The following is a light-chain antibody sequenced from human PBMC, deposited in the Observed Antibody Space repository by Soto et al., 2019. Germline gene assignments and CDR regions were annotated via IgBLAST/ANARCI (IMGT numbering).Light chain of an antibody. CDR1: SSDVGHYNY. J-gene: IGLJ1*01. CDR3: CLYVGATTYV. CDR2: EGH. Sequence: QSALTQPASVSGSPGQSITISCTGTSSDVGHYNYVSWYQQHPGKAPKLMIYEGHKRPSGVPDRFSGSTSVNTASLTISGLQTDDEADYYCCLYVGATTYVFGTGTKVTVL. V-gene: IGLV2-23*01.